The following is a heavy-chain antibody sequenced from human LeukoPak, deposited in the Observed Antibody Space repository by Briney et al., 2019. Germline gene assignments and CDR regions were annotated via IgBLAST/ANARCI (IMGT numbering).Heavy chain of an antibody. CDR2: VRGNAGTT. V-gene: IGHV3-23*01. J-gene: IGHJ4*02. Sequence: GGSLRLSCAASGFIFSNYGMSWVRQAPGKGLEWVSAVRGNAGTTYYADSVKGRFTIFRDNHKSMLYLQVNSLRVEDTAIYYCAKGHGDASGYYYFDAWGQGTLVTVST. CDR3: AKGHGDASGYYYFDA. D-gene: IGHD3-22*01. CDR1: GFIFSNYG.